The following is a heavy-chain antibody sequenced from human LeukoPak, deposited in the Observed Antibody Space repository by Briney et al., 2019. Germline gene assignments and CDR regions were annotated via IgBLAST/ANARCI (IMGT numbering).Heavy chain of an antibody. D-gene: IGHD3/OR15-3a*01. CDR1: GYTFTSYD. CDR3: ARALSWTTESYYYMDV. J-gene: IGHJ6*03. V-gene: IGHV1-8*01. CDR2: MNPNSGNT. Sequence: ASVRVSCKASGYTFTSYDMNWVRQAPGQGLEWLGWMNPNSGNTGYAQNFQGRVTMTMNTSTTTAYMELSSLRSEDTAVYYCARALSWTTESYYYMDVWGKGTTVTVSS.